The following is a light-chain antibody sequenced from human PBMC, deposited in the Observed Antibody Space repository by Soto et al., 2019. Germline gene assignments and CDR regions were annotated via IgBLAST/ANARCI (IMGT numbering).Light chain of an antibody. CDR2: GAS. Sequence: EIVLTQSPGTLSLSPGERATLSCRASQSISSSHLAWYQQKPGQAPRLLIYGASSRATDIPDRFSGSGSGTDFTLTISRLEPEDFAVYYCQQFGNSLPVTFGGGTKVDIK. V-gene: IGKV3-20*01. J-gene: IGKJ4*01. CDR3: QQFGNSLPVT. CDR1: QSISSSH.